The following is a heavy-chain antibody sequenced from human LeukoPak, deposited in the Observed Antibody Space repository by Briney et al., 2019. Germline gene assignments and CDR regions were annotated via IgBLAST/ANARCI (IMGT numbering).Heavy chain of an antibody. J-gene: IGHJ4*02. Sequence: TGGSLRLSCAVSGFTFGSYEMNWVRQAPGKGLEWVSYISSTSSTIYYADSVKGRFTISRDNAKNSLYLQMNSLRDEDTAVYYCARVRHDYSTSWYQDYWGQGTLVTVSS. V-gene: IGHV3-48*02. CDR3: ARVRHDYSTSWYQDY. CDR1: GFTFGSYE. D-gene: IGHD6-13*01. CDR2: ISSTSSTI.